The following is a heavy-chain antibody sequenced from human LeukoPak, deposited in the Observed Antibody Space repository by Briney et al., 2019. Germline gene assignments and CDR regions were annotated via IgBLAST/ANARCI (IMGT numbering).Heavy chain of an antibody. Sequence: SETLSLTCAVYGGSFSGYYLSWIRQPPGKGLEWIGEINHSGSTNYNPSLKSRVTISVDTSKNQFSLKLSSVTAADTAVYYCARGGSRPRFLEVNWFDPWGQGTLVTVSS. D-gene: IGHD3-3*01. CDR1: GGSFSGYY. CDR3: ARGGSRPRFLEVNWFDP. V-gene: IGHV4-34*01. CDR2: INHSGST. J-gene: IGHJ5*02.